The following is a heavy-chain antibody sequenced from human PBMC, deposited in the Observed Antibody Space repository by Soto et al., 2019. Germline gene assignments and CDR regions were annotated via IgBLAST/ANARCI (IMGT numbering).Heavy chain of an antibody. Sequence: ASETLSLTCAVSGGSISSGGYSWSWIRQPPGKGLEWIGYIYHSGSTYYNPSLKSRVTISVDRSKNQFSLKLSSVTAADTAVYYCARMYYDFWSGYPYYFDYWGQGTLVTVSS. CDR2: IYHSGST. CDR3: ARMYYDFWSGYPYYFDY. J-gene: IGHJ4*02. V-gene: IGHV4-30-2*01. D-gene: IGHD3-3*01. CDR1: GGSISSGGYS.